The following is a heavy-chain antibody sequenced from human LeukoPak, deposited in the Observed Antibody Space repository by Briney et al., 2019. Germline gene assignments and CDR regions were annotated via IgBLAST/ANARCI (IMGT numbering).Heavy chain of an antibody. CDR2: INYSGNT. CDR3: AIQSGGYSYGYDFDY. CDR1: GGSISSGDYY. J-gene: IGHJ4*02. D-gene: IGHD5-18*01. Sequence: SQTLSLTCTVSGGSISSGDYYWTWIRQHPVKGLEWIGYINYSGNTYYNPSLKSRVTISVDTSKNQFSLRLSSVTAADTAVYYCAIQSGGYSYGYDFDYWGQGTLVTVSP. V-gene: IGHV4-31*03.